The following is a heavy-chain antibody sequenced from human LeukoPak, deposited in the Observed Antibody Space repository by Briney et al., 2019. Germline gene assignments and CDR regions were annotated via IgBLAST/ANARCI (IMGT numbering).Heavy chain of an antibody. CDR3: ARDARLEMATISGLDY. CDR1: GFTFSNYA. CDR2: ISYDGTNK. J-gene: IGHJ4*02. V-gene: IGHV3-30-3*01. Sequence: GGSLRLSCAASGFTFSNYAMHWVRQAPGKGLEWVAVISYDGTNKYYADSVKGRFTISRDNSKNTLYLQMNSLRAEDTAVYYCARDARLEMATISGLDYWGQGTLVTVSS. D-gene: IGHD5-24*01.